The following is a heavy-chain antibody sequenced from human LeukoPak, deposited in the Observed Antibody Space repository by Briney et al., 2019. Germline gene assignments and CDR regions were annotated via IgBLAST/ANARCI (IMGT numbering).Heavy chain of an antibody. D-gene: IGHD2-2*01. CDR1: GGSISSGSYY. V-gene: IGHV4-61*02. Sequence: PSETLSLTCTVSGGSISSGSYYWSWIRQPAGKGLEWIGRIYTSGSTNYNPSLKSRVTISVDTSKNQFSLKLSSVTAADTAVYYCARERGYCSSTSRQRRSYYMDVWGKGTTVTVSS. CDR3: ARERGYCSSTSRQRRSYYMDV. CDR2: IYTSGST. J-gene: IGHJ6*03.